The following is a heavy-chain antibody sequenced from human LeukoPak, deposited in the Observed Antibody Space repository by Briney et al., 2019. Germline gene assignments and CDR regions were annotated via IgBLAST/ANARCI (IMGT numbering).Heavy chain of an antibody. CDR3: ARENSGNWNWFDP. Sequence: ASVKVSCQASGYTFTSYNMHWVRQAPGQGLEWMGVINPSGGSTNYAQKFQGRVTMTRDTSTSTVYMELSSLRYEDTAVYYCARENSGNWNWFDPWGQGTLVTVSS. CDR1: GYTFTSYN. V-gene: IGHV1-46*01. CDR2: INPSGGST. J-gene: IGHJ5*02. D-gene: IGHD5-12*01.